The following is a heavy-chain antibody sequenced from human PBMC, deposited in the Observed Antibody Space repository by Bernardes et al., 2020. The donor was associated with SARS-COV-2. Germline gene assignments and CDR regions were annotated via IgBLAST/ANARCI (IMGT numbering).Heavy chain of an antibody. CDR1: GYTFTHYY. CDR3: ARGPISSIDY. CDR2: INPSSGVT. D-gene: IGHD3-10*01. V-gene: IGHV1-2*02. Sequence: ASVKVSCKASGYTFTHYYIHWVRQAPGQGFEWMEWINPSSGVTNYAQKFQGGVTMTRDTSISTAYMELSSLRADDTAVFYCARGPISSIDYWGQGSLVTVSS. J-gene: IGHJ4*02.